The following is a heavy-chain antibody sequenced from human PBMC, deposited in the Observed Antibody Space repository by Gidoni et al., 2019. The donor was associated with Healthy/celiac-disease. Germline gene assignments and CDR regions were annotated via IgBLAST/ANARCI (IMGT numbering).Heavy chain of an antibody. CDR1: GFTSTSPA. J-gene: IGHJ6*02. V-gene: IGHV1-58*01. CDR3: AADEGRCYYDSSGYYCAGGYYYGMDV. D-gene: IGHD3-22*01. CDR2: IVVGSGNT. Sequence: QMQLVQSGPEVKKPGTSVKVSCKASGFTSTSPAVQWVRQAPGQRLEWIGWIVVGSGNTNYAQKFQERVTITREMSTSTAYMELSSLRSEDTAVYYCAADEGRCYYDSSGYYCAGGYYYGMDVWGQGTTVTVSS.